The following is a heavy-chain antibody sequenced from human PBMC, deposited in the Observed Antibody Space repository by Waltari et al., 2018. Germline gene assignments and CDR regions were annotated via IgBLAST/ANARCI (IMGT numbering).Heavy chain of an antibody. Sequence: QVQLQQWGAGLLKPSETLSLTCAVYGGSFSGYYWSWIRQPPGKGLEWIGEINHSGSTNYNPSLKSRVTISVDTSKNQFSLKLSSVTAADTAVYYCARAHSSPFDYWGQGTLVTVAS. V-gene: IGHV4-34*01. D-gene: IGHD2-2*01. CDR2: INHSGST. J-gene: IGHJ4*02. CDR1: GGSFSGYY. CDR3: ARAHSSPFDY.